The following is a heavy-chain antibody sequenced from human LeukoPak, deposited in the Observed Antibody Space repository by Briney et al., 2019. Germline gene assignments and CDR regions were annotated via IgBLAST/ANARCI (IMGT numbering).Heavy chain of an antibody. CDR3: AKAVWVTVNSGGAALDY. J-gene: IGHJ4*02. D-gene: IGHD4-23*01. Sequence: GGSLRLSCAASGFTFSSYAMTWVRQTPGKGLEWVSDISGSGSSTYYADSVKGRFTISRDNSKNTLYLQMNSLRAEDTAVYYCAKAVWVTVNSGGAALDYWGQGTLVTVSS. V-gene: IGHV3-23*01. CDR2: ISGSGSST. CDR1: GFTFSSYA.